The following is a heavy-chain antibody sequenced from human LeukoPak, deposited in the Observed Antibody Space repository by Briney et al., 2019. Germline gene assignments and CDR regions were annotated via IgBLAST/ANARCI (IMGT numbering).Heavy chain of an antibody. CDR1: GFTFNNYG. Sequence: GRSLRLSCAASGFTFNNYGMHWVRQAPGKGLEWVAAIWYDGSNKYYADSVKGRFTTSRDNSKNTLYLQMNSLRAEDTALYYCARGQEYYYDSSAYSKFDYWGQGTLVTVSS. D-gene: IGHD3-22*01. J-gene: IGHJ4*02. CDR2: IWYDGSNK. V-gene: IGHV3-33*01. CDR3: ARGQEYYYDSSAYSKFDY.